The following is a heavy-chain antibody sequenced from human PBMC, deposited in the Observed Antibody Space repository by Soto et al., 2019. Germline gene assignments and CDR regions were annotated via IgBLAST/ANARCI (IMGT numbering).Heavy chain of an antibody. J-gene: IGHJ4*02. Sequence: QVQLVESGGGVVQPGRSLRLSFAASGFTFSRYGMHWVRQAPGKGLEWVAVISFDVSNKNYGDSVKGRFTISRDNSKNTLYLQMNSLRTEDTAVYYCAKGDDYGDYFDYWGQGTLVTVSS. CDR1: GFTFSRYG. CDR2: ISFDVSNK. D-gene: IGHD4-17*01. CDR3: AKGDDYGDYFDY. V-gene: IGHV3-30*18.